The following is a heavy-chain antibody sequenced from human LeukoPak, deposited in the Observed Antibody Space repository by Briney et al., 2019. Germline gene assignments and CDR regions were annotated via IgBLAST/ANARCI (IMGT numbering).Heavy chain of an antibody. D-gene: IGHD6-19*01. Sequence: PSQTLSLTCTVSGGSISSDDYYWSWIRQPPGKGLEWIGYIYHSGSTYYNPSLKSRVTISVDRSKNQFSLKLTSVTAADTAVYYCAFAGYTSGWHSSPYLDYWGQGTQVTVSS. CDR3: AFAGYTSGWHSSPYLDY. V-gene: IGHV4-30-2*01. CDR1: GGSISSDDYY. J-gene: IGHJ4*02. CDR2: IYHSGST.